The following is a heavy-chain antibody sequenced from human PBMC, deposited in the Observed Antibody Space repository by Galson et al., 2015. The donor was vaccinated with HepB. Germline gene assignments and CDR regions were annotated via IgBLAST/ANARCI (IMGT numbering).Heavy chain of an antibody. CDR3: AREEDCSGTSCHSV. CDR1: GFTFGDYA. J-gene: IGHJ4*02. D-gene: IGHD2-15*01. Sequence: SLRLSCAASGFTFGDYAMSWFRQAPGKGLEWVGFIRSKTYGGTTEQAAAVKGRFTVSRDDSKSIAYLQMSSPRTGDTAVYYCAREEDCSGTSCHSVWGQGTLVTVSS. V-gene: IGHV3-49*03. CDR2: IRSKTYGGTT.